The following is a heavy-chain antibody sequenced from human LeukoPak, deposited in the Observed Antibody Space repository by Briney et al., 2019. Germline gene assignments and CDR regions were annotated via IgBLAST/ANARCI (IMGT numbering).Heavy chain of an antibody. CDR1: GGSISRYY. CDR2: IYYSGST. D-gene: IGHD5-24*01. CDR3: ARDRGGDGYNDYYFDY. Sequence: SETLSLTCTVSGGSISRYYWSWIRQPPGKGLEWIGYIYYSGSTNYNPSLKSRVTISVDTSKNQFSLKLSSVTAADTAVYYCARDRGGDGYNDYYFDYWGQGTLVTVSS. J-gene: IGHJ4*02. V-gene: IGHV4-59*01.